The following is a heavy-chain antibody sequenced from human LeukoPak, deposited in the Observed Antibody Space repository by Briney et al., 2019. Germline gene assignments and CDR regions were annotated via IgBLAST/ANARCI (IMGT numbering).Heavy chain of an antibody. CDR2: IYYSGST. V-gene: IGHV4-59*01. CDR1: GGSISSYY. CDR3: ARDRPQYCSGGSCYWGAFDI. J-gene: IGHJ3*02. D-gene: IGHD2-15*01. Sequence: PSETLFLTCTVSGGSISSYYWSWIRQPPGKGLEWIGYIYYSGSTNYNPSLKSRVTVSVDTSKNQFSLKLSSVTAADTAVYYCARDRPQYCSGGSCYWGAFDIWGQGTMVTVSS.